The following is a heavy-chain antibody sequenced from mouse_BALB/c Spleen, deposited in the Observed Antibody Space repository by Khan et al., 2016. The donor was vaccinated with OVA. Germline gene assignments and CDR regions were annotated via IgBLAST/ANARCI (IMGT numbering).Heavy chain of an antibody. CDR3: TRWSYWFAY. D-gene: IGHD2-12*01. CDR2: IYPGSGST. V-gene: IGHV1S22*01. CDR1: GYTFTSYW. Sequence: LQQPGSELVRPGASVNLSCKASGYTFTSYWMHWVKQRPGQGLEWIGDIYPGSGSTNYDEKFKSKATLTVDTSSSTAYMQLSSLTSEDSAVYDCTRWSYWFAYWGQGTLVTVSA. J-gene: IGHJ3*01.